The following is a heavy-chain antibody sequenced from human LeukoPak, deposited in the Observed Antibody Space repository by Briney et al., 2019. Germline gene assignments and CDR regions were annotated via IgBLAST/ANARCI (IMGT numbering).Heavy chain of an antibody. CDR2: INHSGST. J-gene: IGHJ6*03. Sequence: GSLRLSCAASGFTFSSYAMSWVRQAPGKGLEWIGEINHSGSTNYNPSLKSRVTISVDTSKNQFSLKLSSVTAADTAVYYCARGRAAQYYYYYMDVWGKGTTVTVSS. V-gene: IGHV4-34*01. CDR3: ARGRAAQYYYYYMDV. CDR1: GFTFSSYA. D-gene: IGHD6-13*01.